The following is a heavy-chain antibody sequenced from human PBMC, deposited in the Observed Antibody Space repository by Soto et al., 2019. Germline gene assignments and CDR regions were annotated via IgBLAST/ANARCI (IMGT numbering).Heavy chain of an antibody. V-gene: IGHV3-21*01. CDR3: ARVPVAARPPYYYGMDV. D-gene: IGHD6-6*01. CDR2: ISSSSSYI. CDR1: GFTFSSYS. Sequence: PGGSLRLSCAASGFTFSSYSMNWVRQAPGKGLEWVSSISSSSSYIYYADSVKGRFTISRDNAKNSLYLQMNSLRAEDTAVYYCARVPVAARPPYYYGMDVWGQGTTVTVSS. J-gene: IGHJ6*02.